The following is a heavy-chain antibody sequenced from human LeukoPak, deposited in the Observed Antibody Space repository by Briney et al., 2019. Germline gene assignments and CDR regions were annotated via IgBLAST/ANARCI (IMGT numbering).Heavy chain of an antibody. Sequence: GESLKISCKGSGYRFTTYWIGWVRQMPGKGLEWMGIIYPIDSATRYSPSFQGQATISADKSISTAYLQWNSLKASDTAMYYCARLYGDADYWGQGTLVTVSS. CDR3: ARLYGDADY. V-gene: IGHV5-51*01. CDR2: IYPIDSAT. CDR1: GYRFTTYW. J-gene: IGHJ4*02. D-gene: IGHD4-17*01.